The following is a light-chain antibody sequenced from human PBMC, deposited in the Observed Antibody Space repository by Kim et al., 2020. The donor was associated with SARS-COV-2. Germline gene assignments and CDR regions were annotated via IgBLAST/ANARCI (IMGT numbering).Light chain of an antibody. V-gene: IGKV1-17*03. CDR3: LQNSNYPLT. Sequence: SVSVRDRVTITYLTSQDISNSFTWCQQRPAKVPRRLSNAASSLQSGVPSRFSGSGSGTEFTLTISSLKTEDIATYYCLQNSNYPLTFGGGTKLEI. J-gene: IGKJ4*01. CDR1: QDISNS. CDR2: AAS.